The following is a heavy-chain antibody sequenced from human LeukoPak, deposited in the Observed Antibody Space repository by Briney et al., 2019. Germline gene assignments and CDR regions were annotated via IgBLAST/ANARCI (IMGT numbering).Heavy chain of an antibody. CDR1: VFSISDYY. CDR3: TRRRDYGDS. D-gene: IGHD4-17*01. V-gene: IGHV3-11*01. Sequence: PGGSLRLSCAASVFSISDYYMSWIRHAPGKGLEWIAYISSSVSTIYYTDSVKGRFTISRDNANNSLYLQEDSLRDEDTAVYYCTRRRDYGDSWGQGTLVSVSS. J-gene: IGHJ5*01. CDR2: ISSSVSTI.